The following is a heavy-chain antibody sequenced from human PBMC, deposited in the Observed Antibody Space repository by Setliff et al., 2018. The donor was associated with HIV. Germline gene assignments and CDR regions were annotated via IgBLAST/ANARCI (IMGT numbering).Heavy chain of an antibody. D-gene: IGHD3-10*01. CDR3: ARARGPPLPVLDF. CDR1: GGSITTTNYY. CDR2: IYYRGSA. Sequence: SETLSLTCTVSGGSITTTNYYWGWVRQSPGKGLEWIGVIYYRGSAYYNLSRQSRVTLSVDTSKNSFSLHLTSVTAAYTAVYFCARARGPPLPVLDFWGPGTLVTVSS. V-gene: IGHV4-39*07. J-gene: IGHJ4*02.